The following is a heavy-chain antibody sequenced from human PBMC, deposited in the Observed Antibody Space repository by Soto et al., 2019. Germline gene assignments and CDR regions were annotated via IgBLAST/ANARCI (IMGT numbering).Heavy chain of an antibody. CDR2: IYYSGST. CDR1: GGSISSSSYY. CDR3: ARQGCSSTSCYVPYYFDY. D-gene: IGHD2-2*01. J-gene: IGHJ4*02. V-gene: IGHV4-39*01. Sequence: PSETLSLTCTVSGGSISSSSYYWGWIRQPPGKGLEWIGSIYYSGSTYYNPSLKSRVTISVDTSKNQFSLKLSSVTAADTAVYYCARQGCSSTSCYVPYYFDYWGQGTLVTVSS.